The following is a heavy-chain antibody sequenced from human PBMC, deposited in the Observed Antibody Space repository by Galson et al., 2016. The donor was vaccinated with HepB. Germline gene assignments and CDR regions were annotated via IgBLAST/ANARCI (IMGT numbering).Heavy chain of an antibody. CDR2: ISSSGSYI. CDR3: AGDESRLQRSEFRFDY. Sequence: SLRLSCAASGFTFNTYSMNWVRQAPGKGLEWVSSISSSGSYIYYAESLKGRFTISRDNAKNSLYLQMDSLRAEDTAVYYCAGDESRLQRSEFRFDYWGQGTLVTVSS. CDR1: GFTFNTYS. V-gene: IGHV3-21*01. J-gene: IGHJ4*02. D-gene: IGHD1-1*01.